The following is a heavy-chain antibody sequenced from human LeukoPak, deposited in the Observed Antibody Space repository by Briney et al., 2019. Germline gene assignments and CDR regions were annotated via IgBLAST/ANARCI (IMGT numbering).Heavy chain of an antibody. J-gene: IGHJ4*02. Sequence: HPSETLSLTCTVSGGSISSSSYYWGWIRQPPGKGLEWIGSIYYSGSTYYNPSLKRRVTISVDTSKNQFSLKLSSVTAADTAVYYCAREPDGGGSCYDYWGQGTLVTVSS. CDR2: IYYSGST. CDR1: GGSISSSSYY. D-gene: IGHD2-15*01. CDR3: AREPDGGGSCYDY. V-gene: IGHV4-39*07.